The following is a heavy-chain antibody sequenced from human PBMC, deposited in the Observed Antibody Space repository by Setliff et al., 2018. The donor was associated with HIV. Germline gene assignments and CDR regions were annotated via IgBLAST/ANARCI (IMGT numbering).Heavy chain of an antibody. CDR1: GYTLSELY. D-gene: IGHD3-10*01. CDR3: ARDDYYYDSGSLYSYWYFDL. CDR2: FNPKDGET. J-gene: IGHJ2*01. V-gene: IGHV1-24*01. Sequence: ASVKVSCKVYGYTLSELYIHWVRQAPGKGLEWMGYFNPKDGETVYAQKFQGRVTLTEDTSIGTVYMELSGLRSEDTAVYYCARDDYYYDSGSLYSYWYFDLWGRGTLVTVSS.